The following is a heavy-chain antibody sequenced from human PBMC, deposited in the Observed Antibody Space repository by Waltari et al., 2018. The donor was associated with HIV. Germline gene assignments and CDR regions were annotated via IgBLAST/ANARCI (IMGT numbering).Heavy chain of an antibody. CDR2: ITYDAGGI. Sequence: QVQLVESGGGVVQPGGSLRLSCAASGFTFSDNAMHWVRQASGKGPEWLTFITYDAGGIFYADSVGGRFTVSRDNSKNTQFLQMNSLRPEDSAVYFCVAEVGPRDFGNWGQGVLVTVSS. CDR1: GFTFSDNA. V-gene: IGHV3-30*02. D-gene: IGHD1-26*01. CDR3: VAEVGPRDFGN. J-gene: IGHJ4*02.